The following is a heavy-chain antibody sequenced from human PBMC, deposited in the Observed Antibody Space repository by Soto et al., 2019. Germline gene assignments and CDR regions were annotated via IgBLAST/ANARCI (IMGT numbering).Heavy chain of an antibody. Sequence: GSLRLSCAASGFTFSSYAMHWVRQAPGKGLEWVAVISYDGSNKYYADSVKGRFTISRDNSKNTLYLQMNSLRAEDTAVYYYAKDYELYSSGWYFDCWGQGTLVTVSS. V-gene: IGHV3-30-3*01. J-gene: IGHJ4*02. CDR2: ISYDGSNK. D-gene: IGHD6-19*01. CDR3: AKDYELYSSGWYFDC. CDR1: GFTFSSYA.